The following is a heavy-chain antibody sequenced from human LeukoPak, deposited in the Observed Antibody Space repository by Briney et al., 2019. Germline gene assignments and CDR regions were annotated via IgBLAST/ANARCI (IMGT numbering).Heavy chain of an antibody. D-gene: IGHD4-23*01. CDR2: ISYDGSNK. CDR1: GFPFSSYA. J-gene: IGHJ4*02. Sequence: PGGSLRLSCAASGFPFSSYAMPWVRPAPGKGLEWVAVISYDGSNKYYADSVKGRFTISRDNSKNTLYLQMNSLRAEDTAVYYCARANFAMTAVVTPVTRIDYWGQGTLVTVSS. CDR3: ARANFAMTAVVTPVTRIDY. V-gene: IGHV3-30-3*01.